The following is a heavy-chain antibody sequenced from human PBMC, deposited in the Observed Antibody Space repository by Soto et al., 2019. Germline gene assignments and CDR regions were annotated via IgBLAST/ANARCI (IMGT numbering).Heavy chain of an antibody. D-gene: IGHD3-10*01. Sequence: QVQLVQSGAEVKKPGSSVKVSCKASGGTFSSYAISWVRQATGQGLEWLGGIIPIFGTANYAQKFQGRVTITADEATSTAYMELSSLRSEDTAVYYCARTEYGCYYYYYGMYVWGQGSTVTVSS. V-gene: IGHV1-69*01. CDR3: ARTEYGCYYYYYGMYV. J-gene: IGHJ6*02. CDR1: GGTFSSYA. CDR2: IIPIFGTA.